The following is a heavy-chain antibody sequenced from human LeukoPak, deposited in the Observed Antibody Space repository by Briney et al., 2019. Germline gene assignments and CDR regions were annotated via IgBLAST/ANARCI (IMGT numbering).Heavy chain of an antibody. CDR2: IIPIFGTA. CDR3: ARAGGGSDYYYYYYYMDV. V-gene: IGHV1-69*06. Sequence: SVKVSCKASGGTFSSCAISWVRQAPGQGLDWMGGIIPIFGTANYAQKFQGRVTITADKSTSTAYMELSSLRSEDTAVYYCARAGGGSDYYYYYYYMDVWGKGTTVTVSS. D-gene: IGHD3-16*01. CDR1: GGTFSSCA. J-gene: IGHJ6*03.